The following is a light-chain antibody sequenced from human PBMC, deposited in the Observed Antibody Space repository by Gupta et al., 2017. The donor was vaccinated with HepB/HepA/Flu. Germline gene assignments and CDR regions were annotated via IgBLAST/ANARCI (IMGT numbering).Light chain of an antibody. CDR2: LEGSGTH. Sequence: QPVLTQSSSASASLGSSVKLTCTLSSGHSSYIIAWHQQQPGKAPRFLMKLEGSGTHNKGGGITNRFPGSSSWADRYLTIPNPQFEDEADYYCETWDSKVFGGGTKLTVL. J-gene: IGLJ2*01. CDR3: ETWDSKV. CDR1: SGHSSYI. V-gene: IGLV4-60*02.